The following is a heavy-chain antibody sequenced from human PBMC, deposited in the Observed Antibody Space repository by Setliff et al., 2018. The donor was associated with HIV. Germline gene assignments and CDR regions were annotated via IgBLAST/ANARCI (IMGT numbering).Heavy chain of an antibody. CDR2: IRSKAYGGTT. D-gene: IGHD6-19*01. Sequence: GGSLRLSCTASGFTFGDYAMSWVRQAPGKGLEWVGFIRSKAYGGTTDYAASVKGRFIISRDDSKSIAYLQMNSLKTEDTAVYYCTRAKWLVKARYFDYWGQGTLVTVSS. J-gene: IGHJ4*02. CDR1: GFTFGDYA. CDR3: TRAKWLVKARYFDY. V-gene: IGHV3-49*04.